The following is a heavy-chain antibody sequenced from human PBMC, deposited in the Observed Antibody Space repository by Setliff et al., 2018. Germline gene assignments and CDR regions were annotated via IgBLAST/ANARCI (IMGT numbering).Heavy chain of an antibody. CDR3: ARDLRGSLLRIVGATTHFDY. J-gene: IGHJ4*02. CDR1: GFTFDDYG. Sequence: GGSLRLSCAASGFTFDDYGMSWVRQAPGKGLEWVSGINWNGGSTGYADSVKGRFTISRDNAKNSLYLQMNSLRAEDTALYYCARDLRGSLLRIVGATTHFDYWGQGTLVTVSS. CDR2: INWNGGST. V-gene: IGHV3-20*04. D-gene: IGHD1-26*01.